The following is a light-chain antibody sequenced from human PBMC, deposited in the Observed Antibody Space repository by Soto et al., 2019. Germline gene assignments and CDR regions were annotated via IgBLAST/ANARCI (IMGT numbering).Light chain of an antibody. CDR2: DNN. J-gene: IGLJ2*01. CDR3: GTCDSSLSAVV. Sequence: QSVLTQPPSVSAAPGQKVTISCSGSSSNIGNNYVSWYQQLPGTAPKLLIYDNNKRPSGIPDRFSGSKSGTSATLGITGLQTGDEADYYCGTCDSSLSAVVFGGATKVTVL. CDR1: SSNIGNNY. V-gene: IGLV1-51*01.